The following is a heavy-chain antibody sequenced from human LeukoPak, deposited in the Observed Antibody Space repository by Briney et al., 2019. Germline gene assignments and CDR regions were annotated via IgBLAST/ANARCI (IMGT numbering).Heavy chain of an antibody. D-gene: IGHD4-17*01. J-gene: IGHJ6*02. CDR3: ARPFTVTTNYYYYGMDV. CDR1: GGTFSSYT. CDR2: IIPILGIA. V-gene: IGHV1-69*02. Sequence: SVKVPCKASGGTFSSYTISWVRQAPGQGLEWMGRIIPILGIANYAQKFQGRVTITADKSTSTAYMELSSLRSEDTAVYYCARPFTVTTNYYYYGMDVWGQGTTVTVSS.